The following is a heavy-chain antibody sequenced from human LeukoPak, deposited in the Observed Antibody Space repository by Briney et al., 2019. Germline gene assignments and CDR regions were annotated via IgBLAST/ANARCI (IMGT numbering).Heavy chain of an antibody. CDR1: GFTFSSYA. CDR3: AKDFIVVVVAATNNWFDP. CDR2: ISGSGGST. V-gene: IGHV3-23*01. D-gene: IGHD2-15*01. J-gene: IGHJ5*02. Sequence: PGGSLRPSCAASGFTFSSYAMSWVRQAPGKGLEWVSAISGSGGSTYYADSVKGRFTISRDNSKNTLYLQMNSLRAEDTAVYYCAKDFIVVVVAATNNWFDPWGQGTLVTASS.